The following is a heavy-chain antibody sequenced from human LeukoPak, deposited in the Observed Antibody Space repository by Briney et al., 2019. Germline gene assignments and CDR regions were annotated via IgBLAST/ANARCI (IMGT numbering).Heavy chain of an antibody. CDR2: IWYDGSNQ. Sequence: GGSLGLSCAASGFPFSGSGMHWVRQAPGKGLEWVAIIWYDGSNQYYADSVKGRFTISRDNSKNTVDLQMNSLRAEDTAVYFCAKDKNTPATAQPQRGYFESWGQGTLVTVSS. D-gene: IGHD2-21*02. CDR3: AKDKNTPATAQPQRGYFES. CDR1: GFPFSGSG. V-gene: IGHV3-33*06. J-gene: IGHJ4*02.